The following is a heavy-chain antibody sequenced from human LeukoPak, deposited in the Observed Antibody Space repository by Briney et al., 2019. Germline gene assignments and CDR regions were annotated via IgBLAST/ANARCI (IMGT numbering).Heavy chain of an antibody. J-gene: IGHJ3*02. V-gene: IGHV4-30-4*08. CDR3: ARAGVVPAAINRAFDI. CDR1: GGSIISGDYY. D-gene: IGHD2-2*02. CDR2: IYHNGDT. Sequence: SETLSLTCIVSGGSIISGDYYWSWIRQPPGKGLEWIGYIYHNGDTYYNPSLKSRVSISLDTSKNQFSLKLSSVIAADTAVYYCARAGVVPAAINRAFDIWGQGSVVTVSS.